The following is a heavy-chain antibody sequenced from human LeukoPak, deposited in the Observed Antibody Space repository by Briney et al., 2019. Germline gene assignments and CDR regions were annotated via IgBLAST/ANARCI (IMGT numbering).Heavy chain of an antibody. CDR3: ARGAYFYGSGINWFDP. V-gene: IGHV4-59*10. CDR1: GGSFSGYY. J-gene: IGHJ5*02. D-gene: IGHD3-10*01. CDR2: IYTTGST. Sequence: SETLSLTCAVYGGSFSGYYWSWIRQPAGKGLEWIGHIYTTGSTKYNPSLKSRVTISLDTSKNQFSLKLSSVTAADTAVYYCARGAYFYGSGINWFDPWGQGTLITVSS.